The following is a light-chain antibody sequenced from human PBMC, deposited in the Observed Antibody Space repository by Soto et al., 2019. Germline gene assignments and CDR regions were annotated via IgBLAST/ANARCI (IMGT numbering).Light chain of an antibody. CDR3: QQYYHWPRT. Sequence: EIVMTQSPATLSVSPRERATLSCRASQSVSNKLAWYQQKPGQAPRLLIYGASTRATGIPARFSGRGSGTEFTLTIGGLQSEDFAVYYCQQYYHWPRTFGQGTKVDI. J-gene: IGKJ1*01. V-gene: IGKV3-15*01. CDR1: QSVSNK. CDR2: GAS.